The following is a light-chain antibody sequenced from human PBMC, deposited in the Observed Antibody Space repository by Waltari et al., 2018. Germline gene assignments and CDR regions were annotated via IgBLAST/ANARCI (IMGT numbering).Light chain of an antibody. Sequence: TQSPGTLSLSPGERATLSCRASQSVSSSYSAWYQQKPGQAPRLLIYGASSRATGIPDRFSGSGSGTDFTLTISRLEPEDFAVYYCQQYGSSRTFGQGTKVEIK. CDR1: QSVSSSY. CDR2: GAS. V-gene: IGKV3-20*01. J-gene: IGKJ1*01. CDR3: QQYGSSRT.